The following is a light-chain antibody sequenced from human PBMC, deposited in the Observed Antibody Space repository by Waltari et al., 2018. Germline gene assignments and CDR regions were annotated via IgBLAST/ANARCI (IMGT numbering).Light chain of an antibody. J-gene: IGLJ2*01. Sequence: SSELTQDPAVSVALGQTVTITFQGHSLAAVYANWYQQKPGQAPILVIYGKNNRPSGIPDRFSGSNSGNSASLTITGAQAEDEAAYYCNSRDTSGDHVVFGGGTKLTVL. CDR2: GKN. V-gene: IGLV3-19*01. CDR3: NSRDTSGDHVV. CDR1: SLAAVY.